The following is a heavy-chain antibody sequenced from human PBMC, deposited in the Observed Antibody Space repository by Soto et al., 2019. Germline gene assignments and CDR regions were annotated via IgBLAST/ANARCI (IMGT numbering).Heavy chain of an antibody. V-gene: IGHV1-69*13. Sequence: SVKVSCKVSGGTFSSYAISWVRQAPGQGLEWMGGIIPIFGTANYAQKFQGRVTITADESTSTAYMELSSLRSEDTAVYYCARVRCSSTSCYKGYFDYWGQGTLVTVSS. CDR1: GGTFSSYA. J-gene: IGHJ4*02. CDR2: IIPIFGTA. D-gene: IGHD2-2*02. CDR3: ARVRCSSTSCYKGYFDY.